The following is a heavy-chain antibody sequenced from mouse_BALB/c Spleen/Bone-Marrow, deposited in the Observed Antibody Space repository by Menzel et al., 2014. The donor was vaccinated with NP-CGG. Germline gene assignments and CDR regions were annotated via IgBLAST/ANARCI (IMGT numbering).Heavy chain of an antibody. Sequence: QVQLQQSGAELVKPGASVKLSCKASGYTFTSYWMHWVKQRPGQGLEWIGEINPSNGRTNYNEKFKGKATLTADKSSSTAYMQLSSLTSEDSAVYFCARGGYDGAWFAYWGQGTLVTVSA. J-gene: IGHJ3*01. V-gene: IGHV1S81*02. CDR3: ARGGYDGAWFAY. D-gene: IGHD2-14*01. CDR1: GYTFTSYW. CDR2: INPSNGRT.